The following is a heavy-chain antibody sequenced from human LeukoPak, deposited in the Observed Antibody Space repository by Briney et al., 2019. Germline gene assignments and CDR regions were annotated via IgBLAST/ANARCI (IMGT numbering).Heavy chain of an antibody. V-gene: IGHV1-18*01. D-gene: IGHD6-19*01. CDR3: AREISSGWIRTNYYYYGMDV. CDR2: ISAYNGNT. Sequence: EASVKVSCKASGYTFTSYGISWVRQAPGQGLEWMGWISAYNGNTNYAQKLQGRVTMTTDTSTSTAYMELRSLRSDDTAVYYCAREISSGWIRTNYYYYGMDVWGRGTTVTVSS. CDR1: GYTFTSYG. J-gene: IGHJ6*02.